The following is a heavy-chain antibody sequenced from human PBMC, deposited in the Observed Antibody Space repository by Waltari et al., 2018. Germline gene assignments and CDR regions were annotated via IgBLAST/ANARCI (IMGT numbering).Heavy chain of an antibody. Sequence: QVQLVQSGTEVKKPGSSVKVSCEASGGSLSSDAINWVRQAPGQGLEWMGGIIPSFAKENYAQKFQGRVTITADESTRTVHMELRSLRADDTAVYYCTRGPPIRIGSHSMEAVPGAMCFHYWGQGTQVTVSS. J-gene: IGHJ4*02. D-gene: IGHD3-3*02. CDR3: TRGPPIRIGSHSMEAVPGAMCFHY. V-gene: IGHV1-69*13. CDR2: IIPSFAKE. CDR1: GGSLSSDA.